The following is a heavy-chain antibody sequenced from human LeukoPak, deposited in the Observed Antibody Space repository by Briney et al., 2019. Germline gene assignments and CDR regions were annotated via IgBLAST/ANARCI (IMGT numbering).Heavy chain of an antibody. CDR2: ISGRGANT. D-gene: IGHD2-2*01. V-gene: IGHV3-23*01. J-gene: IGHJ4*02. CDR3: AKAVVIVPTATPFDY. CDR1: GFTFGDYG. Sequence: GGSLRLSCTASGFTFGDYGVSWVRQAPGKGLEWVSAISGRGANTYYADSVKGRFTISRDNSKNTLYMQMNSLRAEDTAVYYCAKAVVIVPTATPFDYWGQGTLVTVSS.